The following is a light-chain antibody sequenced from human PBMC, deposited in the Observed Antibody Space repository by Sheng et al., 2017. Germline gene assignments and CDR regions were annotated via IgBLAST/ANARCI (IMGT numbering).Light chain of an antibody. Sequence: SYELTQPPSVSVSPGQTARITCSGDAMTKKIANWYQQKSGQAPVLVIYDDSRRPSGIPERFSGSSSGAMATLTISGAQVEDEADYYCFSTDSSGDHRVFGGGTKVDRP. CDR3: FSTDSSGDHRV. CDR1: AMTKKI. V-gene: IGLV3-10*01. CDR2: DDS. J-gene: IGLJ2*01.